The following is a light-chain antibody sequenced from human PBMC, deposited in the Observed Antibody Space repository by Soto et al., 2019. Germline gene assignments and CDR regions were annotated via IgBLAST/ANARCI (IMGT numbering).Light chain of an antibody. J-gene: IGKJ5*01. CDR3: QQYGSSPPIT. CDR1: QSVSSSY. V-gene: IGKV3-20*01. Sequence: EFVLTQSPGTLSLSPGERATLSCRASQSVSSSYLAWYQQKPGQAPRLLIYGASSRAIGIPDRFSGSGSGTDFTLTISRLEPEDFAVYYCQQYGSSPPITFGQGTRLEIK. CDR2: GAS.